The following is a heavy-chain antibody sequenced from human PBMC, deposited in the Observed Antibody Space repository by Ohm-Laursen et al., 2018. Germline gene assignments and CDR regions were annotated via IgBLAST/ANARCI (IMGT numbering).Heavy chain of an antibody. CDR1: GFTFSSYD. J-gene: IGHJ3*02. V-gene: IGHV3-13*01. Sequence: GSLRLSCAASGFTFSSYDMHWVRQATGKGLEWVSAIGTAGDTYYPGSVKGRFTISRENAKNSLYLQMNSLRAGDTAVYYCARGGGDVLGAFDIWGQGTMVTVSS. CDR3: ARGGGDVLGAFDI. CDR2: IGTAGDT. D-gene: IGHD3-16*01.